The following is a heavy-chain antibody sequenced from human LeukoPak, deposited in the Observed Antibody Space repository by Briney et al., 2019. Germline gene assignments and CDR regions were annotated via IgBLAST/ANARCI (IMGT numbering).Heavy chain of an antibody. D-gene: IGHD1-26*01. J-gene: IGHJ4*02. CDR1: GGSFSSYY. Sequence: SETLSLTCAVYGGSFSSYYWSWIRPPPGKGLEWIGEINHSGSTNYNPSLKSRVTISVDTSKNQFSLKLSSVTAADTAVYYCARGRRSAFDYWGEATLVTVSS. V-gene: IGHV4-34*01. CDR2: INHSGST. CDR3: ARGRRSAFDY.